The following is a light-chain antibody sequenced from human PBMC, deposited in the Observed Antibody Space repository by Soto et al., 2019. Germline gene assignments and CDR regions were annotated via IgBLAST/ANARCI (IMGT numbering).Light chain of an antibody. J-gene: IGLJ2*01. CDR3: SSYTSSSTLL. CDR1: SRDVGGYNY. V-gene: IGLV2-14*01. Sequence: QSALTQPASVSRSPGQSITISCTGTSRDVGGYNYVSWYQQHPGKAPKLMIYDVSNRPSGVSNRFYGSKSGNTASPTISGLQAEDEADYYCSSYTSSSTLLFGGGTKLTVL. CDR2: DVS.